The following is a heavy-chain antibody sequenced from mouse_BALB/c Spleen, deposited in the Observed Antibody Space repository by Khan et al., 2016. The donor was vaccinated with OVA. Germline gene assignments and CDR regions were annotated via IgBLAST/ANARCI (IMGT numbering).Heavy chain of an antibody. Sequence: VQLQESGAELAKPGASVKMSCKAAGYSFVNYWIHWIKQRPGQGLEWIGYINPSTGYTEYNQKFKEKATLTADTPSSTAYMQLSSLTSEDSAVSQYTRLGNSYGSTFGYWGQGTTLTVTS. D-gene: IGHD1-1*01. CDR3: TRLGNSYGSTFGY. CDR1: GYSFVNYW. J-gene: IGHJ2*01. V-gene: IGHV1-7*01. CDR2: INPSTGYT.